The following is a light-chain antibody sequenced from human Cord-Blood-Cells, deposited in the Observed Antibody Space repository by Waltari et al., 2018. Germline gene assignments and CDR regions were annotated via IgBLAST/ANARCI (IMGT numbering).Light chain of an antibody. J-gene: IGKJ2*01. CDR2: DAS. Sequence: DIQMTQSPSSLSASVGDRVTITCQASQDISNYLNWYQQKPGKAPKLLIYDASNLETGVPSRFSGSVSGTYFTFTISSLQPEDIATYYCQQYDNLPYTFGQGTKLEIK. CDR3: QQYDNLPYT. V-gene: IGKV1-33*01. CDR1: QDISNY.